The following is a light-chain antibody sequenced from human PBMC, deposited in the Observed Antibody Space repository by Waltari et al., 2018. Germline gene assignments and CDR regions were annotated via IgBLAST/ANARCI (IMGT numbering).Light chain of an antibody. V-gene: IGKV3-11*01. CDR1: QSVSSY. CDR3: QQRNSYPIT. Sequence: EIVLTQSPATLSLSPGERATLSCRASQSVSSYLAWYQQKPGQAPRLLINDASTRATGIPARFSGSGSGTDFTLIISSLEPEDSAIYYCQQRNSYPITFGQGTRLEIK. J-gene: IGKJ5*01. CDR2: DAS.